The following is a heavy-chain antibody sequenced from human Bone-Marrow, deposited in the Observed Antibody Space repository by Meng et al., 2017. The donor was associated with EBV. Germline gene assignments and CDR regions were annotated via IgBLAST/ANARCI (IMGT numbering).Heavy chain of an antibody. J-gene: IGHJ5*02. Sequence: EVQLVESXXALVQXGGSLRLSCEGSGFTLSRYWMHWVRQAPGKGLVWVSRINEDGSFTTYADSVKGRFTIFRDNAKNTLYLQMNSLRVEDTAVYYCSRDLVGSADTWGQGTLVTVSS. D-gene: IGHD2-2*01. CDR1: GFTLSRYW. V-gene: IGHV3-74*01. CDR3: SRDLVGSADT. CDR2: INEDGSFT.